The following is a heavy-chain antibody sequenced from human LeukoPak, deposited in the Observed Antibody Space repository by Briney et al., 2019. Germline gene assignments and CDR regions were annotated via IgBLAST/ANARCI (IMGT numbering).Heavy chain of an antibody. V-gene: IGHV3-11*06. CDR2: ISSSSSYT. CDR1: GFPFSDYY. J-gene: IGHJ4*02. CDR3: ARAVWFGELLRAYYFDY. Sequence: GASLRLSCAASGFPFSDYYMSWIRQAPGKGLEWVSYISSSSSYTNYADSVKGRFTISRDNAKNSLYLQMNSLRAEDTAVYYCARAVWFGELLRAYYFDYWGQGTLVTVSS. D-gene: IGHD3-10*01.